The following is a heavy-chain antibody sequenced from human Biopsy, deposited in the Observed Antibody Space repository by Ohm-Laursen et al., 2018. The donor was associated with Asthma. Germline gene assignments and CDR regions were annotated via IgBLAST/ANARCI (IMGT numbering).Heavy chain of an antibody. Sequence: SLRLSCTASGFTFSSYAMHWVRQAPGKGLEWVSATSGSGGSTYYADSVKGRFTISRDNSKNTLYLQMNSLRAEDTAVYYCAKDKRYSGSYFDYWGQGTLVTVSS. D-gene: IGHD1-26*01. CDR3: AKDKRYSGSYFDY. J-gene: IGHJ4*02. V-gene: IGHV3-23*01. CDR2: TSGSGGST. CDR1: GFTFSSYA.